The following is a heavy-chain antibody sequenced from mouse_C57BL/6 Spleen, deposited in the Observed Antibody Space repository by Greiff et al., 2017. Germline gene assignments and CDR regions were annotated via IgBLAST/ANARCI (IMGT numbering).Heavy chain of an antibody. V-gene: IGHV1-64*01. CDR2: IHPNSGST. CDR1: GYTFTSYW. CDR3: ASSGTFDY. J-gene: IGHJ2*01. Sequence: VQLQQSGAELVTPGASVKLSCKASGYTFTSYWMHWVKQRPGQGLEWIGMIHPNSGSTNYNEKFKSKATLTVDKSSSTAYMQLSSLTSEDSAVYYGASSGTFDYWGQGTTLTVSS. D-gene: IGHD4-1*01.